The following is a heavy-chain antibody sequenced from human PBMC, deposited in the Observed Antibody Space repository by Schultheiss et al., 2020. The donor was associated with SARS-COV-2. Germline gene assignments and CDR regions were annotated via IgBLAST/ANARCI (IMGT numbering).Heavy chain of an antibody. V-gene: IGHV1-18*04. J-gene: IGHJ4*02. CDR2: ISAYNGNT. CDR1: GYTFTSYG. Sequence: ASVKVSCKASGYTFTSYGISWVRQAPGQGLEWMGWISAYNGNTNYAQKLQGRVTMTTDTSTSTAYMELSSLRSEDTAVYYCARSDEMATIFHFDYWGQGTLVTVSS. CDR3: ARSDEMATIFHFDY. D-gene: IGHD5-24*01.